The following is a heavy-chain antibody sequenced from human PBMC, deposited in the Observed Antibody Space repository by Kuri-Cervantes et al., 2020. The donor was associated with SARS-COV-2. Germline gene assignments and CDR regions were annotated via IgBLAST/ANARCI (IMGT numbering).Heavy chain of an antibody. CDR2: IYTSGST. CDR3: ARDRFYYDSHWFDP. J-gene: IGHJ5*02. CDR1: GGSISSGSYY. V-gene: IGHV4-61*09. Sequence: LRLSCTVSGGSISSGSYYWSWIRQPAGKGLEWIGHIYTSGSTNYNPSLKSRVTISVDTSKNQFSLKLSSVTAAATAGYYCARDRFYYDSHWFDPWGQGTLVTVSS. D-gene: IGHD3-22*01.